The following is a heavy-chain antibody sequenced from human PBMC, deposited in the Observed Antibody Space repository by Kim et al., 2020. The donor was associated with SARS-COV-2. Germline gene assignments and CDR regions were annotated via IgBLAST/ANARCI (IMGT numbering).Heavy chain of an antibody. CDR2: ISAYNGNT. CDR1: GYTFTSYG. V-gene: IGHV1-18*01. Sequence: ASVKVSCKASGYTFTSYGISWVRQAPGQGLEWMGWISAYNGNTNYAQKLQGRVTMTTDTSTSTAYMELRSLRSDDTAVYYCAREEVVPARDAEYFQHWGQGTLVTVSS. CDR3: AREEVVPARDAEYFQH. D-gene: IGHD2-2*01. J-gene: IGHJ1*01.